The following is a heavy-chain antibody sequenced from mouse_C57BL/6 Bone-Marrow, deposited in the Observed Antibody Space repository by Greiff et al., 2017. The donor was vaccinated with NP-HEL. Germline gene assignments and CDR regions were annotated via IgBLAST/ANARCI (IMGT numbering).Heavy chain of an antibody. Sequence: VQLQQSGAELVRPGASVKLSCKASGYTFTDYYINWVKQRPGQGLEWIARIYPGSGNTYYNEKFKGKATLTAEKSSSTAYMQLSSLTSEDSAVYFCARYSNYGRVWYFDVWGTGTTVTVSS. D-gene: IGHD2-5*01. CDR1: GYTFTDYY. CDR2: IYPGSGNT. V-gene: IGHV1-76*01. CDR3: ARYSNYGRVWYFDV. J-gene: IGHJ1*03.